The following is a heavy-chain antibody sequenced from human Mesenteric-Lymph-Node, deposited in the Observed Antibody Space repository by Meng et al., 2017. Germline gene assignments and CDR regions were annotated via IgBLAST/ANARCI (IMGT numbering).Heavy chain of an antibody. J-gene: IGHJ4*02. CDR2: IYHSGIT. CDR3: ARDPTGGEDHQRV. V-gene: IGHV4-4*02. CDR1: GGSSSSSNW. D-gene: IGHD1-14*01. Sequence: QLLLTEPGPGPVKPSGTLSLTCAVSGGSSSSSNWWSWVRQPPGKGLEWIGKIYHSGITIYNPSLKSRVTMSVDNSKNQFSLKLNSMTAADTAVYYCARDPTGGEDHQRVWGQGTLVTVSS.